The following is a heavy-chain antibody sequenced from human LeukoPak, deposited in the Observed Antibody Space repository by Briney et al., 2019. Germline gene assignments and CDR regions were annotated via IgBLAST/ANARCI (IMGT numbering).Heavy chain of an antibody. J-gene: IGHJ5*02. V-gene: IGHV4-38-2*01. CDR1: DYSISSAYY. Sequence: SETLSLTCAVSDYSISSAYYWGWIRQPPGKGLEWIGNIYHGGSTYYNPSLKSRVTISVDTSKNQFSLKLSSVTAADTAVYYCARAVAGTVSWFDPWGQGTLVTLSS. CDR2: IYHGGST. CDR3: ARAVAGTVSWFDP. D-gene: IGHD6-19*01.